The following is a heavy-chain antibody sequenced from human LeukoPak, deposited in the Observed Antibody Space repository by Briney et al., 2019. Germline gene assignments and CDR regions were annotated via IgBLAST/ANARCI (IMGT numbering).Heavy chain of an antibody. J-gene: IGHJ4*02. CDR1: GGSISSYY. CDR2: IYYSGST. D-gene: IGHD3-10*01. Sequence: SETLSLTCTVSGGSISSYYWSWIRQPPGKGLEWIGYIYYSGSTNYNPSLKSRVTISVDTSKNQFSLKLSSVTAADTAVYYCASSGNYYFTLDYWGQGILVTVSS. CDR3: ASSGNYYFTLDY. V-gene: IGHV4-59*01.